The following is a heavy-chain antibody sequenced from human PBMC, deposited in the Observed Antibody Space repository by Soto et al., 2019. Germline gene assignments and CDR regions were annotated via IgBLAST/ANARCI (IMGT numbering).Heavy chain of an antibody. Sequence: LRLSCAASGFTFSSYAMSWVRQAPGKGLEWVSAISGSGGSTYYADSVKGRFTISRDNSKNTLYLQMNSLRAEDTAVYYCAKDLTRQGELSFDYWGQGTLVTVSS. CDR1: GFTFSSYA. J-gene: IGHJ4*02. CDR2: ISGSGGST. D-gene: IGHD3-16*02. CDR3: AKDLTRQGELSFDY. V-gene: IGHV3-23*01.